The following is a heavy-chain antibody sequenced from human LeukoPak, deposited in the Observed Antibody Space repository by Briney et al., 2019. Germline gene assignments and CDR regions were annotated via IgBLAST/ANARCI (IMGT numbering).Heavy chain of an antibody. Sequence: GGSLRLSCAASGFTFSSYGMHWVRQAPGKGLEWVAFIRYDGSNNYYADSVKGRFTISRDNSKNTLYLQMNSLRAEDTAVYYCAKDGDTYYYGSGNYYMDVWGKGTTVTVSS. D-gene: IGHD3-10*01. CDR1: GFTFSSYG. CDR3: AKDGDTYYYGSGNYYMDV. J-gene: IGHJ6*03. CDR2: IRYDGSNN. V-gene: IGHV3-30*02.